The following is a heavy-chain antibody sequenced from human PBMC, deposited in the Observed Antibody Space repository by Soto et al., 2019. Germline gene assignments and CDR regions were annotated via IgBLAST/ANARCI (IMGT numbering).Heavy chain of an antibody. CDR2: ISSSSSYI. D-gene: IGHD2-2*01. V-gene: IGHV3-21*01. CDR1: GFTFSSYS. Sequence: EVQLVESGGGLVKPGGSLRLSCAASGFTFSSYSMNWVRQAPGKGLEWVSSISSSSSYIYYADSVKGRFTISRDNSKNTLYLQMNSLRAEDTAVYYCARGSGSSTPERFDPWGQGTLVTVSS. CDR3: ARGSGSSTPERFDP. J-gene: IGHJ5*02.